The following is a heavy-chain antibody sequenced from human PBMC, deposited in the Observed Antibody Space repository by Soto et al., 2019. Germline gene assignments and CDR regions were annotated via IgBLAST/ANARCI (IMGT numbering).Heavy chain of an antibody. J-gene: IGHJ4*02. V-gene: IGHV3-11*03. CDR1: GFSISDHY. CDR2: SSNSGTFT. D-gene: IGHD1-1*01. Sequence: PGGSLRLSCAASGFSISDHYMSWIRQAPGKGLEWVSYSSNSGTFTKYADSVKGRFSISRDNAKNSLYLEINSLRGEDTAIYYCARSGDNYNLLDYWGQGTQVTVSS. CDR3: ARSGDNYNLLDY.